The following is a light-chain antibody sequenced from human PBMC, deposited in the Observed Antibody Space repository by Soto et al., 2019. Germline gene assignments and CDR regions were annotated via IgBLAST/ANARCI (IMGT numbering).Light chain of an antibody. CDR3: QQSYTTPRT. Sequence: DIQMTQSPSSLSASVGDRVTITCRASESINSYLNRYQQKPGKAPKLLIYAASSLQGGAPSRFSGSGSGTDFTLTISSLQPEDFATYYCQQSYTTPRTFGQGTKVEIK. V-gene: IGKV1-39*01. CDR1: ESINSY. CDR2: AAS. J-gene: IGKJ1*01.